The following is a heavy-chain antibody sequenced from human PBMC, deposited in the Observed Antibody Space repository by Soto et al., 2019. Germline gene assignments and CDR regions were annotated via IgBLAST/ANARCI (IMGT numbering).Heavy chain of an antibody. CDR2: INPNGGST. D-gene: IGHD2-21*01. Sequence: QVRLVQSGAEVKKPGASGKVSCKASGYIFTNYYIHWVRQAPGQGLECMAIINPNGGSTNCAQEFQGRITLTRDTSTSTVYMDLSSLTSEDTAVYYCARGLYSGDKWGQGTLVTVSS. V-gene: IGHV1-46*01. CDR1: GYIFTNYY. J-gene: IGHJ4*02. CDR3: ARGLYSGDK.